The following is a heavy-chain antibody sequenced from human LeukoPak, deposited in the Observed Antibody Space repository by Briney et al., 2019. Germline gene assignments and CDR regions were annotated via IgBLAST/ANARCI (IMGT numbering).Heavy chain of an antibody. CDR2: IKEDGSEK. V-gene: IGHV3-7*01. J-gene: IGHJ6*02. Sequence: PGGSLRLSCAASGFTFSTYWMSWVRQAPGKGLEWVANIKEDGSEKYYVDSVKGRFTISKDNAKNSLYLQMNSLRAEDTAVYYCARDSSPYSSSWFYYGMDVWGQGTTVTVSS. CDR3: ARDSSPYSSSWFYYGMDV. CDR1: GFTFSTYW. D-gene: IGHD6-13*01.